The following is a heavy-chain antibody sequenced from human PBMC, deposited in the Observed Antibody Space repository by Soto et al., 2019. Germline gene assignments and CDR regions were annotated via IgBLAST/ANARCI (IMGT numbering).Heavy chain of an antibody. J-gene: IGHJ4*02. V-gene: IGHV3-23*01. CDR3: AKDQENYVWGSYPHPLFDY. Sequence: GGSLRLSCAASGFTFSSYAMSWVRQAPGKGLEWVSAISGSGGSTYYADSVKGRFTISRDNSKNTLYLQMNSLGAEDTAVYYCAKDQENYVWGSYPHPLFDYWGQGTLVTVSS. CDR1: GFTFSSYA. D-gene: IGHD3-16*02. CDR2: ISGSGGST.